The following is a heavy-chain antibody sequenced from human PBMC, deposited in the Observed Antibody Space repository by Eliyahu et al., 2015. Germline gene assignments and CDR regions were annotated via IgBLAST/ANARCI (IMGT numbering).Heavy chain of an antibody. D-gene: IGHD6-19*01. CDR2: INHSGST. CDR1: GGSFSGYY. V-gene: IGHV4-34*01. J-gene: IGHJ4*02. CDR3: ARGPSIAVAVQGFDY. Sequence: QVQLQQWGAGLLKPSETLSLTCAVXGGSFSGYYWXWIRQPPGKGLEWIGEINHSGSTNYNPSLKSRVTISVDTSKNQFSLKLSSVTAADTAVYYCARGPSIAVAVQGFDYWGQGTLVTVSS.